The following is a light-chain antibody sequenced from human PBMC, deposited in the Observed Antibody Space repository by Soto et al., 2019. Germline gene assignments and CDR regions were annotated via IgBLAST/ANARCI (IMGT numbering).Light chain of an antibody. Sequence: EVVMTQSPDTLSVSPGETVTLSCRASQSVRSNLAWYQQKPGQAPSLLIYGAFTRATGIPARFSGTGSGTEFTLNISSLQSEDFALYYCQQYNDWPLTFGQGTKVDIK. CDR1: QSVRSN. CDR2: GAF. J-gene: IGKJ1*01. CDR3: QQYNDWPLT. V-gene: IGKV3-15*01.